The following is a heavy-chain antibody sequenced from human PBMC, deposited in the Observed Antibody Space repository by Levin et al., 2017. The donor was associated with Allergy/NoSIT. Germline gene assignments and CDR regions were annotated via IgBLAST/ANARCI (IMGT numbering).Heavy chain of an antibody. V-gene: IGHV4-31*11. CDR3: ARALRVEVVPAPLYWFDP. J-gene: IGHJ5*02. D-gene: IGHD2-2*01. CDR2: IYHSGRT. Sequence: SETLSLTCAVSGAPISTGGYYWSWIRQLPGTGLEWIGYIYHSGRTYYNPSLESRVSISIDTSKNEFSLMVRSVTAADRAIYYCARALRVEVVPAPLYWFDPWGPGALVTVSS. CDR1: GAPISTGGYY.